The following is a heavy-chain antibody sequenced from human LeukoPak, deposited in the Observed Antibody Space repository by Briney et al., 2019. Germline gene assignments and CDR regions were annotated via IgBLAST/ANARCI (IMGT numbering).Heavy chain of an antibody. CDR1: GFTFSNFW. V-gene: IGHV3-30-3*01. D-gene: IGHD4-11*01. CDR2: ISYDGNTI. J-gene: IGHJ4*02. CDR3: ARSGGLQKFDY. Sequence: GESLRLSCTASGFTFSNFWVDWVRQAPGKGLQWVAVISYDGNTIHYADSVKGRFIISRDTSKYTLYLQMNSLRAEDTAVYYCARSGGLQKFDYWGQGTLVTVSS.